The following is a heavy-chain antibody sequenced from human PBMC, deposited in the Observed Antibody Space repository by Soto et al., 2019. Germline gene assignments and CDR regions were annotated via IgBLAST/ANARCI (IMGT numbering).Heavy chain of an antibody. Sequence: SETLSLTCTVSGGSISSGGYYWSWIRQHPGKGLEWIGYIYYSGSTYYNPSLKSRVTISVDTSKNQFSLKLSSVTAADTAVYYCAREDQYLYYFDYWGQGTLVTVSS. CDR1: GGSISSGGYY. CDR2: IYYSGST. V-gene: IGHV4-31*03. J-gene: IGHJ4*02. D-gene: IGHD2-2*02. CDR3: AREDQYLYYFDY.